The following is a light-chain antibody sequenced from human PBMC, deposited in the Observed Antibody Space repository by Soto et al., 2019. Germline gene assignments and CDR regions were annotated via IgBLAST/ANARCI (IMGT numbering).Light chain of an antibody. CDR3: HQYGSSQT. V-gene: IGKV3-20*01. Sequence: EIVLTQSPGTLSLSPGERATLSCRASQTVGSSFLAWFQHKPGQAPRLLIYGASTRATGIPDRFSGSGSGKDFTLTISRLEPEDFAVYYCHQYGSSQTFGQGTKVEIK. J-gene: IGKJ1*01. CDR1: QTVGSSF. CDR2: GAS.